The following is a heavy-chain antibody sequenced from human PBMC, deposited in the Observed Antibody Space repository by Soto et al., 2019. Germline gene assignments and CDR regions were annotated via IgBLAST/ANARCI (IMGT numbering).Heavy chain of an antibody. CDR3: AVNRWCFAFDS. D-gene: IGHD2-8*02. Sequence: EVQLVESGGGLGQPGGSLRLSSASSGFTFSDHYMDWVRQSPGKGLEWVGRTRNKANRYTTDYAASVKGRFTISRDDSKNSLYMQMNSLRTEYTSVYYCAVNRWCFAFDSWGQGTLVTVYS. J-gene: IGHJ3*02. CDR2: TRNKANRYTT. V-gene: IGHV3-72*01. CDR1: GFTFSDHY.